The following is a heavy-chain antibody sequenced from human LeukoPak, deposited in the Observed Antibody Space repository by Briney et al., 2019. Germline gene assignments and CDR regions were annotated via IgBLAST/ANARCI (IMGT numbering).Heavy chain of an antibody. Sequence: PGGSLRLSCAASGFTFSSYSMNWVRQAPGKGLEWVSSISSSSSYIYYAGSVKGRFTISRDNAKNSLYLQMNSLRAEDTAVYYCARDSSSWNGNYFDYWGQGTLVTVSS. CDR1: GFTFSSYS. V-gene: IGHV3-21*01. J-gene: IGHJ4*02. D-gene: IGHD6-13*01. CDR2: ISSSSSYI. CDR3: ARDSSSWNGNYFDY.